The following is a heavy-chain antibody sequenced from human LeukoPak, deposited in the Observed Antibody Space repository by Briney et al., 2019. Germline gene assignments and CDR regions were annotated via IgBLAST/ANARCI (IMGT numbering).Heavy chain of an antibody. J-gene: IGHJ4*02. CDR2: ISGSGGST. Sequence: GGSLRLSCAASGFTFSSYAMSWVRQAPGKGLEWVSAISGSGGSTYYADSVKGRFTISRDNSKSTLYLQMNSLRAEDTAVYYCAKAGKWEPHLFDYWGQGTLVTVSS. D-gene: IGHD1-26*01. V-gene: IGHV3-23*01. CDR1: GFTFSSYA. CDR3: AKAGKWEPHLFDY.